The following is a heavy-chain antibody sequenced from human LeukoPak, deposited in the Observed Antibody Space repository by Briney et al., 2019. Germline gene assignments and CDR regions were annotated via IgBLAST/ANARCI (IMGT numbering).Heavy chain of an antibody. J-gene: IGHJ4*02. CDR1: GFTVSSNY. CDR3: AKVIREVDMSYDY. Sequence: GGSLTLSCAASGFTVSSNYMSWVRQAPGEGLEWVSVIYSGGSTYFEDSVKGRFTISRDNSKNTLYLQMNSLRAEDTAVYYCAKVIREVDMSYDYWGQGALVTVSS. D-gene: IGHD5-24*01. CDR2: IYSGGST. V-gene: IGHV3-53*01.